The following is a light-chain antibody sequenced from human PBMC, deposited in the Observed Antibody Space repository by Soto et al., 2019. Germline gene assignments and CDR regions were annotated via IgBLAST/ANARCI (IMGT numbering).Light chain of an antibody. CDR3: QQRSDWHT. V-gene: IGKV3-11*01. Sequence: EILLTQSPATLSLSPGERSTLXXRASQSVSSYLAWYQQKPGKAPRXLIYDASNRATGIPARFSGSGSGTDFTLTISSLEPEDFAVYYCQQRSDWHTFGQGTRLEIK. J-gene: IGKJ5*01. CDR1: QSVSSY. CDR2: DAS.